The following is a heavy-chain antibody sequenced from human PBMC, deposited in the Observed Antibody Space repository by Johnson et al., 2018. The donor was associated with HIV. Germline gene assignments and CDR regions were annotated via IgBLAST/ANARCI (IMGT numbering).Heavy chain of an antibody. Sequence: VQLVESGGGLVQPGRSLRLSCTASGFTFGDYAMSWVRQAPGKGLEWVGFIRSKAYGGTTEYAASVKGRFTISRDDSKSIAYLQMNSLKTEDTAVYYCTTPRIPTDRAFDIWGQGTMVTVSS. CDR2: IRSKAYGGTT. D-gene: IGHD2/OR15-2a*01. J-gene: IGHJ3*02. V-gene: IGHV3-49*04. CDR1: GFTFGDYA. CDR3: TTPRIPTDRAFDI.